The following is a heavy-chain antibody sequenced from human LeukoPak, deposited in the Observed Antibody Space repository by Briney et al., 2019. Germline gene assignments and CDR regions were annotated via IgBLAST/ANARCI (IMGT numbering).Heavy chain of an antibody. J-gene: IGHJ4*02. CDR1: GGSISSGDYY. D-gene: IGHD2-2*01. Sequence: SETLSLTCTVSGGSISSGDYYWSWIRQPPGKGLEWIGYIYYSGSTYYNPSLKSRVTISVDTSKNQFSLKLSSVTAADSAVYYCARYCSSTSCYDYWGQGTLVTVSS. V-gene: IGHV4-30-4*08. CDR3: ARYCSSTSCYDY. CDR2: IYYSGST.